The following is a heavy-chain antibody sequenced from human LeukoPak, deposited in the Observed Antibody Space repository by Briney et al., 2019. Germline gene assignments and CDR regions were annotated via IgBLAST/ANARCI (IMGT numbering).Heavy chain of an antibody. CDR2: LFSNGAT. D-gene: IGHD1-26*01. V-gene: IGHV3-53*01. J-gene: IGHJ5*02. CDR1: GFAVNNNF. Sequence: GGSLRLSCAASGFAVNNNFMSWVRQPPGKGLEWISVLFSNGATYYLDSVKDRFTISRDDSKNVVYLQLDTLRGEATAIYYLAKTRRGGSYDHWSRGTLVTVSS. CDR3: AKTRRGGSYDH.